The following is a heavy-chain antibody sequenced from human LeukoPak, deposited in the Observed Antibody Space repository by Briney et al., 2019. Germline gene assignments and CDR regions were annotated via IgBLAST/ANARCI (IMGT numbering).Heavy chain of an antibody. J-gene: IGHJ4*02. V-gene: IGHV3-30*02. CDR2: IRFDGVNE. CDR3: APXXY. Sequence: LTFXXYGMHWGRQAPGKRLDWVAFIRFDGVNEYYADSVEGRFTISRENYKNXVCIQMDRLRGGEAGVYECAPXXYWGQGTLVTVSS. CDR1: LTFXXYG.